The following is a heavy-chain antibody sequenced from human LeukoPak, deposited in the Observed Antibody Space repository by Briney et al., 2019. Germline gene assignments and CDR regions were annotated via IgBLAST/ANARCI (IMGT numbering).Heavy chain of an antibody. CDR1: GGSISSGGYS. Sequence: SETLSLTCAVSGGSISSGGYSWSWIRQPPGKGLEWIGYIYHSGSTYYNPSLKSRVTISVDRSKNQFSLKLSSVTAADTAVYYCARAPYYYYSSGYVFDYWGQGTLVPVSS. J-gene: IGHJ4*02. V-gene: IGHV4-30-2*01. CDR3: ARAPYYYYSSGYVFDY. CDR2: IYHSGST. D-gene: IGHD3-22*01.